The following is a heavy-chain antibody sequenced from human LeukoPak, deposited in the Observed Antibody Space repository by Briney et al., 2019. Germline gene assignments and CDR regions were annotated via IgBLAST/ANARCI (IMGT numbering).Heavy chain of an antibody. CDR2: ISFSGST. Sequence: SETLSLTCTVSGGSISSTNYYWGWIRQPPGTGLQWIGSISFSGSTYYHPSLKRRVTISGDTSKNQFSLNLNSVTAADTAVYYCARHRGSGSYYDPHDYWGQGTLVTVSS. V-gene: IGHV4-39*01. CDR3: ARHRGSGSYYDPHDY. J-gene: IGHJ4*02. D-gene: IGHD1-26*01. CDR1: GGSISSTNYY.